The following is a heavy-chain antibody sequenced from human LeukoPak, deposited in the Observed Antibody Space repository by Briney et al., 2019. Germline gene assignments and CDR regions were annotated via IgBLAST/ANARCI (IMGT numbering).Heavy chain of an antibody. V-gene: IGHV3-66*01. CDR3: ARGRPAHYFDS. J-gene: IGHJ4*02. Sequence: PGGSLRLSCAASGFTVSSTYLTWVRQAPGKGLEWPSVIYSGGYTYYADSVKGRFFISRDISENMLYLQMNSLSVEDTAVYFCARGRPAHYFDSWGPGTLVTVS. CDR1: GFTVSSTY. D-gene: IGHD6-6*01. CDR2: IYSGGYT.